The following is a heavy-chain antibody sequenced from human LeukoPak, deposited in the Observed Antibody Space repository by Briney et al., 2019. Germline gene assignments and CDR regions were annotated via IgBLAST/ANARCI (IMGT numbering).Heavy chain of an antibody. Sequence: PSETLSLTCTVSGGSISSYYWSWIRQPAGKGLEWIGRIYTSGSTNYNPSLKRRVTMSVDASKNQFSLKLSSVTAADTAVYYCASHGSGSYSEFDYWGQGTLVTVSS. J-gene: IGHJ4*02. D-gene: IGHD3-10*01. V-gene: IGHV4-4*07. CDR1: GGSISSYY. CDR2: IYTSGST. CDR3: ASHGSGSYSEFDY.